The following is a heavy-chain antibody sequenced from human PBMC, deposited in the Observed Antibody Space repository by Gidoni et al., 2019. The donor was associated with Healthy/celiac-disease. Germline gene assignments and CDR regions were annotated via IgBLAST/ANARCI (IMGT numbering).Heavy chain of an antibody. CDR2: INWNGGST. CDR1: GFTFDDYG. Sequence: EVQLVESGGGVVRPGGSLRLPCAASGFTFDDYGMSWVRQAPGKGLEWVSGINWNGGSTGYADSVKGRFTISRDNAKNSLYLQMNSLRAEDTALYHCARVRSWELTGAFDIWGQGTMVTVSS. D-gene: IGHD1-26*01. V-gene: IGHV3-20*01. CDR3: ARVRSWELTGAFDI. J-gene: IGHJ3*02.